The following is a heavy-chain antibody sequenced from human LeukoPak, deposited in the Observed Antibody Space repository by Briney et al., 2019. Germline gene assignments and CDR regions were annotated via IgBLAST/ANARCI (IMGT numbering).Heavy chain of an antibody. Sequence: ASVMVSCKASGYTVTGYYMDWVRQAPGQWLEWMGRINPNSGGTNYAQKFQGRVTMTRDTSISTAYMELSRLRSDDTAVYYCARRVGSADGFDYWGQGTLVTVSS. V-gene: IGHV1-2*06. CDR1: GYTVTGYY. D-gene: IGHD6-13*01. J-gene: IGHJ4*02. CDR2: INPNSGGT. CDR3: ARRVGSADGFDY.